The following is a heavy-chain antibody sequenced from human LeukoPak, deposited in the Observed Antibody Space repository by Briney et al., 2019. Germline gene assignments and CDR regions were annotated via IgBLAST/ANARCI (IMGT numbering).Heavy chain of an antibody. D-gene: IGHD4-17*01. V-gene: IGHV3-20*04. CDR3: ARGDYGDGGWLSDYYYYMDV. CDR1: GLTFSTYG. J-gene: IGHJ6*03. Sequence: GGSLRLSCAASGLTFSTYGMHWVRQAPGKGLEWVSGINWSGGSTGYADSVKGRFTISRDSAKNSLYLQMNSLRAEDTALYYCARGDYGDGGWLSDYYYYMDVWGKGTTVTVSS. CDR2: INWSGGST.